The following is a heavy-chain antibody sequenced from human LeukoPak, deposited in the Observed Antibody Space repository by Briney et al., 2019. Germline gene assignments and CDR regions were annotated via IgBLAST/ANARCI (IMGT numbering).Heavy chain of an antibody. CDR2: TNSDMSDI. Sequence: GGSLRLSCVASGFAFGTYWMHWVRQVPGQGLLWVARTNSDMSDIIYADSVKGRFIISGDNTKSTLFLQMNTLRLDDSAVYYCAGGVASRLFDYWGRGTLVTVSS. J-gene: IGHJ4*02. D-gene: IGHD3-10*01. V-gene: IGHV3-74*01. CDR1: GFAFGTYW. CDR3: AGGVASRLFDY.